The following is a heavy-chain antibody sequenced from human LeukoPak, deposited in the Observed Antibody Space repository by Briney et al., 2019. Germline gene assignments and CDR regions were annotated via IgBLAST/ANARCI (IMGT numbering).Heavy chain of an antibody. Sequence: ASVKVSCKASGYTFTGYYMHWVRQAPGQGLEWIGWINPNSGGTNYAQKFQGRVTMTRDTSISTAYMELSRLRSDDTAVYYCARARYSSSSGFDYWGQGTLVTVSS. V-gene: IGHV1-2*02. CDR2: INPNSGGT. CDR1: GYTFTGYY. J-gene: IGHJ4*02. D-gene: IGHD6-6*01. CDR3: ARARYSSSSGFDY.